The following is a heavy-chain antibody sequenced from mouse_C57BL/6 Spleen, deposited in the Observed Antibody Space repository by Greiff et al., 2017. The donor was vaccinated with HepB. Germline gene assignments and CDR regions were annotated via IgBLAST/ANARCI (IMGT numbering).Heavy chain of an antibody. D-gene: IGHD1-1*01. V-gene: IGHV1-42*01. Sequence: EVKVVESGPELVKPGASVKISCKASGYSFTGYYMNWVKQSPEKSLEWIGEINPSTGGTTYNQKFKAKATLTVDKSSSTAYMPLKSLTSEDSAVYYCARAYYGSSYYFDYWGQGTTLTVSS. CDR1: GYSFTGYY. CDR3: ARAYYGSSYYFDY. CDR2: INPSTGGT. J-gene: IGHJ2*01.